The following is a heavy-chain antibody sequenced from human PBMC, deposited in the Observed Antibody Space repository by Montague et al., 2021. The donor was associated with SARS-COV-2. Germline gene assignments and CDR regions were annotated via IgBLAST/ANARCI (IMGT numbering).Heavy chain of an antibody. V-gene: IGHV4-34*01. J-gene: IGHJ4*02. CDR1: GGSFSDYH. Sequence: SETLSLTCAVYGGSFSDYHWTWIRQSPGEGLEWIGQINHCGSTKYNPSLKSRVTISIDTSKKQFSPKLTSVTAADTAVYYCARGAPGYWGQGTLVTVSS. D-gene: IGHD1-1*01. CDR3: ARGAPGY. CDR2: INHCGST.